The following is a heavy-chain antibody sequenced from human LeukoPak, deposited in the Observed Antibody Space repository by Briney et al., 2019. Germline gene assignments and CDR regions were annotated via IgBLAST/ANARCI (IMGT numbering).Heavy chain of an antibody. Sequence: SETLSLTCTVSGGSISSSSYYWGWLRQPPGKGLEWIGSIYYSGSTYYNPSLKSRVTISVDTSKNQFSLKLSSVTAADTAVYYCARDYPPRYWGQGTLVTVSS. J-gene: IGHJ4*02. CDR3: ARDYPPRY. V-gene: IGHV4-39*07. CDR1: GGSISSSSYY. CDR2: IYYSGST.